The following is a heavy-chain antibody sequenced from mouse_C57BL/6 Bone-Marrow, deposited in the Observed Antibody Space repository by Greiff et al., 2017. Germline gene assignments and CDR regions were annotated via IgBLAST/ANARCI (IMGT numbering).Heavy chain of an antibody. CDR1: GYTFTSYW. Sequence: QVQLQQPGAELVMPGASVKLSCKASGYTFTSYWMHWVKQRPGQGLEWIGEIDPSDSYTNYNQKFKGKSTLTVDKSSSTAYMQLSSLTSEDSAVYYCARLSMITTLFDYWGQGTALTGSS. J-gene: IGHJ2*01. CDR3: ARLSMITTLFDY. CDR2: IDPSDSYT. D-gene: IGHD2-4*01. V-gene: IGHV1-69*01.